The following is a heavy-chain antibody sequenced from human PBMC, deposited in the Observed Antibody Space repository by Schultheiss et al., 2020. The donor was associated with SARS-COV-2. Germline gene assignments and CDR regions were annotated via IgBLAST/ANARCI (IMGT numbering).Heavy chain of an antibody. CDR3: TRRYYYGSGSYTAASYYYYGMDV. J-gene: IGHJ6*02. CDR1: GFTFSSYA. Sequence: GESLKISCAASGFTFSSYAMHWVRQASGKGLEWVGRIRSKANSYATAYAASVKGRFTISRDDSKNTAYLQMNSLKTEDTAVYYCTRRYYYGSGSYTAASYYYYGMDVWGQGTTVTVSS. D-gene: IGHD3-10*01. V-gene: IGHV3-73*01. CDR2: IRSKANSYAT.